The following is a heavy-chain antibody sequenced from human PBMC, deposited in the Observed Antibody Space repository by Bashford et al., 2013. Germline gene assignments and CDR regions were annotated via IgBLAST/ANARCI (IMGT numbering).Heavy chain of an antibody. CDR2: IIPAFGRA. CDR3: ARPAERLITTPGNDAFDV. V-gene: IGHV1-69*13. J-gene: IGHJ3*01. CDR1: GATFSSFA. Sequence: SVKVSCKASGATFSSFAISWVRQAPGQGLEWMGGIIPAFGRANYAQKFQGRVTITADESTATAYMEFSSLGSEDTAVYYCARPAERLITTPGNDAFDVWGQGTMVTVSS. D-gene: IGHD3-10*01.